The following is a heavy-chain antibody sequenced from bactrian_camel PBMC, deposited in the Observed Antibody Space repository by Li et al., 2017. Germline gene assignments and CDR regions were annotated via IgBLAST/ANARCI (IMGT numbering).Heavy chain of an antibody. D-gene: IGHD7*01. J-gene: IGHJ6*01. CDR3: AATPDSATYFGY. Sequence: SGGDLVQPGGSLRLSCAASGFTFSHYPLSWVRQSPGKGLEWVTSVYNDGTYTVYTDSVKGRFTISRDNAKNMMYLQMNSLKSEDTAVYYCAATPDSATYFGYWGQGTQVTVS. V-gene: IGHV3-2*01. CDR2: VYNDGTYT. CDR1: GFTFSHYP.